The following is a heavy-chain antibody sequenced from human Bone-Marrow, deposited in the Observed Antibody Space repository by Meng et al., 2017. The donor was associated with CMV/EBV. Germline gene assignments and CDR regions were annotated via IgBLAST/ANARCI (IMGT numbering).Heavy chain of an antibody. Sequence: SLKISCAASGFTFDDYAMHWVRQAPGKGLEWVSGISWNSGSIGYADSVKGRFTISRDNAKNSLYLQMNSLRAEDTAVYYCASGYSYGDYFDYWGQGTLVTVSS. CDR3: ASGYSYGDYFDY. D-gene: IGHD5-18*01. CDR2: ISWNSGSI. J-gene: IGHJ4*02. CDR1: GFTFDDYA. V-gene: IGHV3-9*01.